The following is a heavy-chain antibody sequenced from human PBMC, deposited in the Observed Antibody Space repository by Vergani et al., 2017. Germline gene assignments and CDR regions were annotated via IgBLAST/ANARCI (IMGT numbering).Heavy chain of an antibody. Sequence: EVQLVESGGGLVQPGGSLRLSCAASGFTFSSYWMSWVRQAPGKGLEWVANIKQDGSAKYYVDSVKGRFTITRDNAKNSLYLQMNSLRAEDTAVYYCARGPIIAVAGTLDYWGQGTLVTVSS. CDR1: GFTFSSYW. CDR3: ARGPIIAVAGTLDY. CDR2: IKQDGSAK. J-gene: IGHJ4*02. V-gene: IGHV3-7*01. D-gene: IGHD6-19*01.